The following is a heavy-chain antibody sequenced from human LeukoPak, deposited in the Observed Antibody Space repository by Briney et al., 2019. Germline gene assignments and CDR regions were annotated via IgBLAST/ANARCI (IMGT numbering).Heavy chain of an antibody. D-gene: IGHD6-13*01. V-gene: IGHV3-11*03. CDR3: ARCQYNSSPDF. Sequence: MTGGPLRLSCAASGFTFIDYSMSWIRQAPGKGLEWVSYISPTSDYTSYADSVKGRFTIFRDNAKNSLFLQMNSLRVEDTAVYYCARCQYNSSPDFWGQGNPVTVSS. CDR2: ISPTSDYT. CDR1: GFTFIDYS. J-gene: IGHJ4*02.